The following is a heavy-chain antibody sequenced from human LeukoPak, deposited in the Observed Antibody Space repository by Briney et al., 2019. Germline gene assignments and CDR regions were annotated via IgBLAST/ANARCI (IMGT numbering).Heavy chain of an antibody. V-gene: IGHV4-34*01. CDR3: ARAPDYGDSPDAFDI. CDR1: GGSFSGYY. CDR2: INHSGST. J-gene: IGHJ3*02. Sequence: SETLSLTCAVYGGSFSGYYWSWIRQPPGKGLEWIGEINHSGSTNYNPSLKSRVTISVDTSKNQFSLKLSSVTAADTAVYYCARAPDYGDSPDAFDIWGQGTMVTVSS. D-gene: IGHD4-17*01.